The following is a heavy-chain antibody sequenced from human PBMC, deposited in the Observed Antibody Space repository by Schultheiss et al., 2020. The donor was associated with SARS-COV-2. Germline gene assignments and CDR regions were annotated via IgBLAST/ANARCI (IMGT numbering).Heavy chain of an antibody. D-gene: IGHD3/OR15-3a*01. V-gene: IGHV3-13*04. CDR1: GFTFSSYD. CDR3: ARGGRQNWFDP. J-gene: IGHJ5*02. CDR2: IGTAGDT. Sequence: GGSLRLSCAASGFTFSSYDMHWVRQATGKGLEWVSAIGTAGDTYYQGSVKGRFTISRENAKNSLYLQMNSLRAEDTAVYYCARGGRQNWFDPWGQGTLVTVSS.